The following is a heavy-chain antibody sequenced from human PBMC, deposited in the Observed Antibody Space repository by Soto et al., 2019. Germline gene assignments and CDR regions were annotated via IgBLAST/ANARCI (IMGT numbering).Heavy chain of an antibody. CDR1: GLTFRSYC. CDR2: INTDGSVA. Sequence: EVQLVESGGGLVQPGESLRLSCAASGLTFRSYCMHWVRQAPGKGLVWVSRINTDGSVAMYVDAVKGRFNISRDNAKNTLYLHMNSLRAEGTAGYYCVRDGQWWRLDSWGQGTLVTVSS. D-gene: IGHD2-15*01. CDR3: VRDGQWWRLDS. V-gene: IGHV3-74*03. J-gene: IGHJ4*02.